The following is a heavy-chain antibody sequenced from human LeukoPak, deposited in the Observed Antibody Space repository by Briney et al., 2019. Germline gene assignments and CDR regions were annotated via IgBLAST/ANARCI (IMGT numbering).Heavy chain of an antibody. CDR2: IYSGGST. CDR3: ARIYDSSGYASEI. Sequence: PGGSLRLSCAASGFTVSSNYMSWVRQAPGKGLEWVSVIYSGGSTYYADSVKGRFTISRDNSKNTLYLQMNSLRAEDTAVYYCARIYDSSGYASEIWGQGTLVTVSS. CDR1: GFTVSSNY. V-gene: IGHV3-66*01. J-gene: IGHJ4*02. D-gene: IGHD3-22*01.